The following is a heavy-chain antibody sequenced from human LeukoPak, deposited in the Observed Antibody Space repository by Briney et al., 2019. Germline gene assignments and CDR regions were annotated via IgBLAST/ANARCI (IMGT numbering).Heavy chain of an antibody. Sequence: ASVKVSCKVSGYTLTELSMHWVRQAPGKGLEWMGGFDPEDGETIYAQKFQGRVTMTEDTSTDTAYMELSSLRSEDTAVYYCATDRLITTDLEQVWKEYYFDYWGQGTLVTVSS. D-gene: IGHD3-16*01. CDR2: FDPEDGET. CDR3: ATDRLITTDLEQVWKEYYFDY. J-gene: IGHJ4*02. CDR1: GYTLTELS. V-gene: IGHV1-24*01.